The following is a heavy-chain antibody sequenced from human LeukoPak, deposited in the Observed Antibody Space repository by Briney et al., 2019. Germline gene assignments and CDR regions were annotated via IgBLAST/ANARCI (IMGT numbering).Heavy chain of an antibody. J-gene: IGHJ4*02. CDR1: ADSISPYY. CDR2: INYSGTT. D-gene: IGHD6-13*01. Sequence: SETLSLTCTVSADSISPYYWHWIRQPPGKGLEWIGYINYSGTTDYNPSLKSRVTISVDTSKKQLFLRLRSMTAADTAVYYCAREDSSFEYWGQGTLVTVSS. CDR3: AREDSSFEY. V-gene: IGHV4-59*01.